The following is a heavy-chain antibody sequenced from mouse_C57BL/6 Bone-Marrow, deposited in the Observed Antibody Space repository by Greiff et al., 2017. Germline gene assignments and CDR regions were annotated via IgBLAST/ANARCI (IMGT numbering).Heavy chain of an antibody. D-gene: IGHD3-1*01. CDR3: ARSGLYAMDY. Sequence: EVQLQQSGPELVKPGASVKISCKASGYTFTDYYMNWVKQSHGKSLEWIGDINPNNGGTSYNQKFKGKATLTVDKSSSTAYMEHRSLTSEDSAVYYCARSGLYAMDYWGQGTSVTVSS. CDR1: GYTFTDYY. CDR2: INPNNGGT. V-gene: IGHV1-26*01. J-gene: IGHJ4*01.